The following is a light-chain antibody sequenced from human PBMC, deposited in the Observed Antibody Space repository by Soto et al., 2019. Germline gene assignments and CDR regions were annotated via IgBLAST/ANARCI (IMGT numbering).Light chain of an antibody. Sequence: SVLTQSPGTLSLSPGQRATLSCRASQSVSSSYLARSEQKPGQAPRLLIYGASSRGTGIPDRFSGSGYGTDFTLTISRREHEDFAVYYCQQYGSSPQTFGQGTKGEI. CDR3: QQYGSSPQT. V-gene: IGKV3-20*01. CDR1: QSVSSSY. J-gene: IGKJ1*01. CDR2: GAS.